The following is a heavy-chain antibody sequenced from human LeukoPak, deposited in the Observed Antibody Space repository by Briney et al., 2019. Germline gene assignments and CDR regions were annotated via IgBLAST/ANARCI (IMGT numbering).Heavy chain of an antibody. Sequence: GGSLRLSCAASGFTFSSYSMNWVRQAPGKGLEWVSSISSSSSYIYYADSVKGRFTISRDNAKNSLYLQMNSLRAEGTAMYYCARDNDFWSGYSAFDPWGQGTLVTVSS. CDR1: GFTFSSYS. CDR3: ARDNDFWSGYSAFDP. CDR2: ISSSSSYI. V-gene: IGHV3-21*01. J-gene: IGHJ5*02. D-gene: IGHD3-3*01.